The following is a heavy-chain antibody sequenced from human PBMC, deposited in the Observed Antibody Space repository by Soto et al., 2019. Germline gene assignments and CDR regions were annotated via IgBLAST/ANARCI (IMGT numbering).Heavy chain of an antibody. Sequence: QVQLVQSGAEVKKPGSSVKVSCKASGGTFSSYIISWVRQAPGQGLEWMGRIIPILGIANYAQKFQGRVTITEENSTSTAYMELSSLRSEDTAVYYCARFPQTAIVGAAYFDYWGQGTRVTVSS. CDR3: ARFPQTAIVGAAYFDY. J-gene: IGHJ4*02. CDR1: GGTFSSYI. D-gene: IGHD1-26*01. V-gene: IGHV1-69*02. CDR2: IIPILGIA.